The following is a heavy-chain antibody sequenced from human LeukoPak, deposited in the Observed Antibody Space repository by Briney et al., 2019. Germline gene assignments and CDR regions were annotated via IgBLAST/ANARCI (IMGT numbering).Heavy chain of an antibody. V-gene: IGHV4-38-2*02. CDR3: ARAAVAGSYYYYYMDV. D-gene: IGHD6-19*01. CDR2: IYHSGST. CDR1: GYSISSGYY. Sequence: SETLSLTCTVSGYSISSGYYWGWIRQPPGKGLEWIGSIYHSGSTYYNPSLKTRVTISVDTSKNQFSLKLSSVTAADTAVYYCARAAVAGSYYYYYMDVWGKGTTVTISS. J-gene: IGHJ6*03.